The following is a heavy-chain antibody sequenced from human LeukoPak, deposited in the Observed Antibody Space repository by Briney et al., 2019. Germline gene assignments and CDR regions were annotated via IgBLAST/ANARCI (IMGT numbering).Heavy chain of an antibody. CDR3: AAQYYYDSSGYSYFDY. J-gene: IGHJ4*02. Sequence: KASETLSLTCTVSGGSISIGSYYWSWIRQPAGKGLEWIGRIYTSGSTNYNPSLKSRVTISVDTSKNQFSLKLSSVTAADTAVYYCAAQYYYDSSGYSYFDYWGQGTLVTVSS. CDR2: IYTSGST. D-gene: IGHD3-22*01. CDR1: GGSISIGSYY. V-gene: IGHV4-61*02.